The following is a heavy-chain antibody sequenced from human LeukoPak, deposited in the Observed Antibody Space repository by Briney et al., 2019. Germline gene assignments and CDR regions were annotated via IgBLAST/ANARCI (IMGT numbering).Heavy chain of an antibody. CDR2: VDPEDGVT. J-gene: IGHJ4*02. Sequence: GASVKVSCKVSGYTLREYYMHWVQLAPGKGPEWMGLVDPEDGVTMYAENFQGRVIMTADTSTGTVFMELRSLRSEDTAMYHCVRGGRAAKYFDYWGQGTLVIVSS. V-gene: IGHV1-69-2*01. CDR1: GYTLREYY. CDR3: VRGGRAAKYFDY. D-gene: IGHD1-26*01.